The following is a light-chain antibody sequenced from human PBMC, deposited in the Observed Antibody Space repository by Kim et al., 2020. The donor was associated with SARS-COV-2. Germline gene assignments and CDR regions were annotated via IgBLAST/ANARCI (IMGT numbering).Light chain of an antibody. CDR3: QQYSNWLYT. CDR1: RSVSSN. J-gene: IGKJ2*01. V-gene: IGKV3-15*01. CDR2: GAS. Sequence: SVSPGGSATLSSGTRRSVSSNLAWYQQKPGQAPRLLIYGASTRATGIPARFSGSGSGTEFTLTISSLQSEDFAVYYCQQYSNWLYTFGQGTKLEI.